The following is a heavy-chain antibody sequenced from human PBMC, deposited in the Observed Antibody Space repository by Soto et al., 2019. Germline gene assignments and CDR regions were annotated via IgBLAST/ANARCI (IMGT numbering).Heavy chain of an antibody. CDR1: GFTVSNAW. V-gene: IGHV3-15*01. CDR3: TTGLSNGYYNFDY. CDR2: IKGEADGGTT. J-gene: IGHJ4*02. Sequence: GESLRLSSAATGFTVSNAWVRWVRQAPGKGLEWVGRIKGEADGGTTDYAAPVKGRITISRDHSKDTLYLHMNSLKTEDTAVYYCTTGLSNGYYNFDYWGQGT. D-gene: IGHD3-22*01.